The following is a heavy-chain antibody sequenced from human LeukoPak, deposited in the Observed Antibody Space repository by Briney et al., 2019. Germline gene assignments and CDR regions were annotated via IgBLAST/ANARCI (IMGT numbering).Heavy chain of an antibody. CDR3: ARGPSMVRGGGEYFQH. V-gene: IGHV3-7*01. J-gene: IGHJ1*01. CDR2: IKEDGSEK. D-gene: IGHD3-10*01. Sequence: GGSLRLSCAASGFTFSNYWMGWVRQPPGKGLQWVANIKEDGSEKYYVDSVKGRFTISRDNSKNALYLQMNSLRAEDTAVYYCARGPSMVRGGGEYFQHWGQGTLVTVSS. CDR1: GFTFSNYW.